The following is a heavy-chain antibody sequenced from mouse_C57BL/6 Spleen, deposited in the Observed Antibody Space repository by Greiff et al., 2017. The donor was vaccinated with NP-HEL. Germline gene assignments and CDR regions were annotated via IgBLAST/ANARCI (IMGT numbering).Heavy chain of an antibody. D-gene: IGHD1-1*01. CDR2: ISSGGDYI. CDR1: GFTFSSYA. Sequence: EVQVVESGEGLVKPGGSLKLSCAASGFTFSSYAMSWVRQTPEKRLEWVAYISSGGDYIYYADTVKGRFTISRDNARNTLYLQMSSMKYEDTAMYYGTRDDYGRFYARDDWGQGTSVTVAS. V-gene: IGHV5-9-1*02. J-gene: IGHJ4*01. CDR3: TRDDYGRFYARDD.